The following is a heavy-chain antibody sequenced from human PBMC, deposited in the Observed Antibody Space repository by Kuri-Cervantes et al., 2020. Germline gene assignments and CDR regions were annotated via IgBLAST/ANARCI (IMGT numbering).Heavy chain of an antibody. J-gene: IGHJ6*02. CDR3: ARDRHYGEPRNYYYYGMDV. V-gene: IGHV1-8*01. CDR1: GYTFTSYD. D-gene: IGHD4-17*01. CDR2: MNPNSGNT. Sequence: ASVKVSCKASGYTFTSYDINWVRQATGQGLEWMGWMNPNSGNTGYAQKFQGRVTMTRNTSISTAYMELSSLRSEDTAVYYCARDRHYGEPRNYYYYGMDVWGQGTTVTVSS.